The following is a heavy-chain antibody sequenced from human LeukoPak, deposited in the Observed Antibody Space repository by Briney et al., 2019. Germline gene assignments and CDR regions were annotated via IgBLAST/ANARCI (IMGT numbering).Heavy chain of an antibody. CDR3: AELGITMIGGV. CDR1: GFTFINAW. V-gene: IGHV3-48*04. Sequence: GGSLRLSCAASGFTFINAWMAWVRQAPGKGLEWVSYISSSGSTIYYADSVKGRFTISRDNAKNSLYLQMNSLRAEDTAVYYCAELGITMIGGVWGKGTTVTISS. CDR2: ISSSGSTI. J-gene: IGHJ6*04. D-gene: IGHD3-10*02.